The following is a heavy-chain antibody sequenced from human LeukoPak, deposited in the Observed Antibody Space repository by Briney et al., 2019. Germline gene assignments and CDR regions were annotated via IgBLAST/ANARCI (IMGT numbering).Heavy chain of an antibody. V-gene: IGHV1-69*05. CDR1: GGTFSSYA. D-gene: IGHD2-15*01. J-gene: IGHJ5*02. CDR3: ARDGDCSGGSCYGWFDP. CDR2: IIPIFGTA. Sequence: GASVKVSCKASGGTFSSYAISWVRQAPGQGLEWMGGIIPIFGTANYAQKFQGRVTTTTDESTSTAYMELSSLRSEDTAVYYCARDGDCSGGSCYGWFDPWGQGTLVTVSS.